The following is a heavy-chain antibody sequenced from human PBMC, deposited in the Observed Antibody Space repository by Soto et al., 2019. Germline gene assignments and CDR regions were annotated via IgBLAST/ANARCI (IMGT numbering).Heavy chain of an antibody. V-gene: IGHV3-53*01. CDR1: GLSVNNNY. J-gene: IGHJ4*02. D-gene: IGHD2-21*01. Sequence: PGGSLRLSCSASGLSVNNNYMTWVRQAPGRRPEWVAVIYTRGTTHYADFATGRFTFSRDNSKNTLYLQMDSLRPEDAAVYYCAKLWGYYFESWGPGTLVTVS. CDR3: AKLWGYYFES. CDR2: IYTRGTT.